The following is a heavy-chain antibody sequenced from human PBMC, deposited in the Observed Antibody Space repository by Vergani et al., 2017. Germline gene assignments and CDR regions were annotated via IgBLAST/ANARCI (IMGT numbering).Heavy chain of an antibody. V-gene: IGHV4-34*01. CDR2: INHSGST. CDR3: ARWRKGYYVSGSYRSYYYYGMDV. J-gene: IGHJ6*02. Sequence: QVQLQQWGAGLLKPSETLSLTCAVYGGSFSGYYWSWIRQPPGKGLEWIGEINHSGSTNYNPSLKSRVTISVDTSKNQFSLKLSSVTAADTAVYYCARWRKGYYVSGSYRSYYYYGMDVWGQGTTVTVSS. CDR1: GGSFSGYY. D-gene: IGHD3-10*01.